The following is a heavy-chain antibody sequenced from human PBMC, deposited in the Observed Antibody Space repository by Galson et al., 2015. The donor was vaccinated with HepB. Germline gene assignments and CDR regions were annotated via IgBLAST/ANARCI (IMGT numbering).Heavy chain of an antibody. D-gene: IGHD3-10*01. CDR2: INPDGSEK. CDR3: ARRISWVRGIITKPDYYYGMDV. V-gene: IGHV3-7*03. J-gene: IGHJ6*02. CDR1: EFTFSSYW. Sequence: SLRLSCAASEFTFSSYWMNWVRQAPGQGLEWVANINPDGSEKYYVASLKGRFTISRDNAKNSLYLQMDSLRAEDTAVYYCARRISWVRGIITKPDYYYGMDVWGQGTTVTVAS.